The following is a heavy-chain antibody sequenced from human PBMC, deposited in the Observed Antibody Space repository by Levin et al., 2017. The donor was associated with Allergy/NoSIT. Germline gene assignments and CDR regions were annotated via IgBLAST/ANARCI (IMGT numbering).Heavy chain of an antibody. V-gene: IGHV3-30*18. D-gene: IGHD6-19*01. Sequence: GESLKISCAASGFTFSSYGMHWVRQAPGKGLEWVAVISYDGSNKYYADSVKGRFTISRDNSKNTLYLQMNSLRAEDTAVYYCAKRVEVASSAPSSGAFDIWGQGTMVTVSS. CDR1: GFTFSSYG. J-gene: IGHJ3*02. CDR2: ISYDGSNK. CDR3: AKRVEVASSAPSSGAFDI.